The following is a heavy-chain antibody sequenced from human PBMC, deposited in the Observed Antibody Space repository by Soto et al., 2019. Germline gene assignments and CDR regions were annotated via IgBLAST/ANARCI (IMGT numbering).Heavy chain of an antibody. V-gene: IGHV4-4*02. D-gene: IGHD5-18*01. J-gene: IGHJ5*02. CDR1: GVSISSSYW. CDR3: AKDVGYNYGSSRWFSP. CDR2: IYHSGST. Sequence: SETLSLTCAVSGVSISSSYWWSLVRHPAGKGLEWIGEIYHSGSTNYNTSLKSRVTISVDTSKSQFSLKLSSVTAADTAVYYCAKDVGYNYGSSRWFSPWGQGTLLTVSS.